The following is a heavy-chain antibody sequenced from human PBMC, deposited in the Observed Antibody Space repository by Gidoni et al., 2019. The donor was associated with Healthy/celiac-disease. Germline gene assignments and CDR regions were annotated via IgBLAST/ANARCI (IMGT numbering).Heavy chain of an antibody. Sequence: QVQLVQSGAEVKKPGSSVKVSYKASGGTFSSYAISWVRQAPGQGLEWMGGIIPIFGTANYAQKFQGRVTITADESTSTAYMELSSLRSEDTAVYYCARSSKYSSGWYGNYYYGMDVWGQGTTVTVSS. CDR3: ARSSKYSSGWYGNYYYGMDV. CDR1: GGTFSSYA. J-gene: IGHJ6*02. D-gene: IGHD6-19*01. V-gene: IGHV1-69*01. CDR2: IIPIFGTA.